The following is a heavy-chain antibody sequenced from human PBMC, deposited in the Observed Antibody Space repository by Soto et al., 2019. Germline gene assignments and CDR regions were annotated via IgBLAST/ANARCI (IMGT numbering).Heavy chain of an antibody. V-gene: IGHV4-34*01. CDR3: ARGSHLAITMVRGVREARFDY. CDR1: GGSFSGYY. D-gene: IGHD3-10*01. J-gene: IGHJ4*02. CDR2: INHSGST. Sequence: QVQLQQWGAGLLKPSETLSLTCAVYGGSFSGYYWSWIRQPPGKGLEWIGEINHSGSTNYNPSLKSRVTISVDTSKNQFSLKVSSVTAADAAVYYCARGSHLAITMVRGVREARFDYWGQGTLVTVSS.